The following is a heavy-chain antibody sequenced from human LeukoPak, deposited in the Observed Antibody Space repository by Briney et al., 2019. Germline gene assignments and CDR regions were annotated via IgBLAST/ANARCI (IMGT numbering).Heavy chain of an antibody. CDR1: GGSISSYY. V-gene: IGHV4-59*12. CDR3: ARDRWVGATPDAFDI. CDR2: IYYSGST. D-gene: IGHD1-26*01. Sequence: PSETLSLTCTVSGGSISSYYWSWIRQPPGKGLEWIGYIYYSGSTKYNPSLKSRVTISVDTSKNQFSLKLSSVTAADTAVYYCARDRWVGATPDAFDIWGQGTMVAVSS. J-gene: IGHJ3*02.